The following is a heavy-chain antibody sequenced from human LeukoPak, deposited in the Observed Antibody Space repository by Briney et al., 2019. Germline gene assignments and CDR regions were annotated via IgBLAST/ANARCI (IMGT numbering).Heavy chain of an antibody. J-gene: IGHJ6*02. V-gene: IGHV3-21*01. Sequence: GGSLRLSCAASGFNFNRYAMNWVRQAPGKGLEWVSAISGSTTYYADSVKGRFTTSRDNAKNSLYLQMDSLRAEDTAVYYCAGGVCTSTSCSGWCGMDVWGQGTTVIVSS. CDR2: ISGSTTY. D-gene: IGHD2-2*01. CDR1: GFNFNRYA. CDR3: AGGVCTSTSCSGWCGMDV.